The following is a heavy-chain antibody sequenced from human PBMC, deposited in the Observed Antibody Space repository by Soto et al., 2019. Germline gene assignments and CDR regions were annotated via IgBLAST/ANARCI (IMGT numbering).Heavy chain of an antibody. CDR2: IIPIFGTA. V-gene: IGHV1-69*01. D-gene: IGHD1-7*01. CDR3: AGGGGFGTRLGWFDP. CDR1: GGTFSSYA. Sequence: QVQLVQSGAEVKKPGSSVKVSCKASGGTFSSYAISWVRQAPGQGLEWMGGIIPIFGTANYAQKFQGRVTIPADEPRSEAYMEPRSPRSEGTAGYYCAGGGGFGTRLGWFDPWGQGTLVTVSS. J-gene: IGHJ5*02.